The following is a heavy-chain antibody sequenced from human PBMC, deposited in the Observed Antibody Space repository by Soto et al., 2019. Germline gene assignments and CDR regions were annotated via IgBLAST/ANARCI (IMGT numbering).Heavy chain of an antibody. Sequence: PSETLSLTCTVSGGSINSYYWSWIRQPAGKGLEWIGRIYTSGSTNYNPSLKSRVTMSVDTSKNQFSLKLSSVTAADTAVYYCARVLGRAFTTHDAFDIWGQGTMVTVSS. D-gene: IGHD3-22*01. CDR3: ARVLGRAFTTHDAFDI. CDR2: IYTSGST. V-gene: IGHV4-4*07. CDR1: GGSINSYY. J-gene: IGHJ3*02.